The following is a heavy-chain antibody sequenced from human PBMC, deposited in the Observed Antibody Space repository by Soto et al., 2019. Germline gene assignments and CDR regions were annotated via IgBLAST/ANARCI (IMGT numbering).Heavy chain of an antibody. CDR1: GGTFSSYT. J-gene: IGHJ5*02. Sequence: QVQLVQSGAEVKKPGSSVKVSCKASGGTFSSYTIIWVRQAPGQGLEWMGRIIPILGIANYAQKVQGRVTITADKSTSAAYMEVSSLRSEDTAVYDCAREELHYYDSSGLPNWFVPWGQGTLVTVSS. CDR2: IIPILGIA. CDR3: AREELHYYDSSGLPNWFVP. V-gene: IGHV1-69*08. D-gene: IGHD3-22*01.